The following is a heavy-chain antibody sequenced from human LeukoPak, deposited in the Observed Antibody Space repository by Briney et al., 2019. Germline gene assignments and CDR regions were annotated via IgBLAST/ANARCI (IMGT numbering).Heavy chain of an antibody. CDR1: GFTFSKFG. V-gene: IGHV3-30*02. D-gene: IGHD4-23*01. CDR2: ILYDGSNK. J-gene: IGHJ4*02. CDR3: AKNIGGFDY. Sequence: GGSLRLSCVASGFTFSKFGMHWVRQAPGRGLEWVAFILYDGSNKYYADSVRGRFTISRDNSKNTLYLQMNSLRAEDTAVYYCAKNIGGFDYWGQGTLVTVSS.